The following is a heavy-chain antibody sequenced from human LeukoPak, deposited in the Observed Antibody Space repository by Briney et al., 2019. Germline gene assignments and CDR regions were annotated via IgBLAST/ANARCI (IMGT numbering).Heavy chain of an antibody. V-gene: IGHV4-4*09. D-gene: IGHD6-19*01. Sequence: SETLSLTCTVSGGSISSYYWSWIRQPPGKGLEWIGYIYTSGSTNYNPSLKSRVTISVDTSKIQSSLKLSSVTAADTAVYYCARINRQWLLFDYWGQGTLVTVSS. CDR1: GGSISSYY. J-gene: IGHJ4*02. CDR2: IYTSGST. CDR3: ARINRQWLLFDY.